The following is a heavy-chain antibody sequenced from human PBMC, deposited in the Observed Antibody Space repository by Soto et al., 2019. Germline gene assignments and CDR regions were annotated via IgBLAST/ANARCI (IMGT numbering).Heavy chain of an antibody. CDR2: IYNGGTT. CDR3: XXGPXXXKVDY. Sequence: QVQLQESGPGLVXPSQXLSLTCTVSGGSINTVNYYWSWIRQSPDKGLEWIGHIYNGGTTYNNPSLTSRVTISVDTSNNQFSLKLSSVSAADTAXYYXXXGPXXXKVDYWGQGTLVTVSS. CDR1: GGSINTVNYY. V-gene: IGHV4-30-4*01. J-gene: IGHJ4*02.